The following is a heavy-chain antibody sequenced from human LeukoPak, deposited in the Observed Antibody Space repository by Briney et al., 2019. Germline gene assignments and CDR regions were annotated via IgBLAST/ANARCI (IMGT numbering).Heavy chain of an antibody. J-gene: IGHJ3*02. CDR1: GGSIISSDYH. CDR3: ARHCCSGPAKRVFDI. D-gene: IGHD2-15*01. CDR2: ISYSGNT. Sequence: SETLSFTCTVSGGSIISSDYHWGWVRQPPGKGLEWIGTISYSGNTDYNPSLRSQVTISVDTSNNQFSLRLGSVTAADTAVYHCARHCCSGPAKRVFDIWGQGTMVTVSS. V-gene: IGHV4-39*01.